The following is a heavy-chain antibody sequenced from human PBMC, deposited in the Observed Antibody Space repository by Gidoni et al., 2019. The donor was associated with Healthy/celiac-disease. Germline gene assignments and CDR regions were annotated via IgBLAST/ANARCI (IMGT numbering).Heavy chain of an antibody. J-gene: IGHJ4*02. CDR3: ARSIHRAIAAAGTAF. CDR2: IYYSGST. CDR1: GGSISSSSYY. D-gene: IGHD6-13*01. V-gene: IGHV4-39*01. Sequence: QLQLQESGPGLVKPSETLSLTCTVSGGSISSSSYYWGWIRQPPGKGLEWIGSIYYSGSTYYNPSLKSRVTISVDTSKNQFSLKLSSVTAADTAVYYCARSIHRAIAAAGTAFWGQGTLVTVSS.